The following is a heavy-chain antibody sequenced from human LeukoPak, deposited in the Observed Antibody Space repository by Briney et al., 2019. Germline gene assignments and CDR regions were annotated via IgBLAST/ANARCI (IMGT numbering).Heavy chain of an antibody. CDR3: AKDRRRAVAGLFDY. D-gene: IGHD6-19*01. Sequence: PGGSLRLSCAASGFTFSSYAMSWVRQAPGKGLEWVSAISGSGGSTYYADSVKGRFTISRDNAKNSLYLQMNSLRAEDTALYYCAKDRRRAVAGLFDYWGQGTLVTVSS. CDR1: GFTFSSYA. J-gene: IGHJ4*02. V-gene: IGHV3-23*01. CDR2: ISGSGGST.